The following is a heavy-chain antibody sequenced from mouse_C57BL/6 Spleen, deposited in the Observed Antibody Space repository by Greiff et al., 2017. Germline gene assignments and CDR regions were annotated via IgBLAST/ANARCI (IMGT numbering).Heavy chain of an antibody. CDR3: ARRGTAQGRDYAMDY. J-gene: IGHJ4*01. CDR2: IDPSDSYT. D-gene: IGHD3-2*02. V-gene: IGHV1-59*01. CDR1: GYTFTSYW. Sequence: QVQLQQPGAELVRPGTSVKLSCKASGYTFTSYWMHWVKQRPGQGLEWIGVIDPSDSYTNYNQKFKGKATLTVDTSSSTAYMQLSSLTSEDSAIYYGARRGTAQGRDYAMDYWGQGTSVTVSS.